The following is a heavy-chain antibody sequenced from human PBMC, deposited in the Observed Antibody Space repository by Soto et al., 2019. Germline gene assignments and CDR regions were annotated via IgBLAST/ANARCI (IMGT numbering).Heavy chain of an antibody. J-gene: IGHJ6*02. V-gene: IGHV4-34*01. CDR3: ARRIGYSYGLYYYYYGMDV. CDR2: INHSGST. D-gene: IGHD5-18*01. Sequence: SETLSPTCAVYAGSFSCYYRSCIRQPPGSGLEWIGEINHSGSTNYNPSLKSRVTISVDTSKNHFSLKLSSVTAADTAVYDCARRIGYSYGLYYYYYGMDVWGQGTTVTVSS. CDR1: AGSFSCYY.